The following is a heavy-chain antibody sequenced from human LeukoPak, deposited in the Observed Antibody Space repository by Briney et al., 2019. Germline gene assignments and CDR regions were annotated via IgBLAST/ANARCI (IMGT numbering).Heavy chain of an antibody. Sequence: SETLSLTCTVSGGSISSGGYYWSWIRQHPGKGLEWIGYIYYSGSTYYNPSLKSRVTISVDTSKNQFSLKLSSVTAADTAVYYCARNNPRGAITYYYYGMDVWGQGTTVTVSS. CDR3: ARNNPRGAITYYYYGMDV. J-gene: IGHJ6*02. CDR2: IYYSGST. V-gene: IGHV4-31*03. CDR1: GGSISSGGYY.